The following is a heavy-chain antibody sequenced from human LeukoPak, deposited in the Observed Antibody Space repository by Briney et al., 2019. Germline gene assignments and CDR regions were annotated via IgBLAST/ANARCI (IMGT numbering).Heavy chain of an antibody. Sequence: GGSLRLSCAASGFAFSSYSMNWVRQAPGKGLEWVSYISSSSSTIYYADSVKGRFTISRDNAKNSLYLQMNSLRAEDTAVYYCARDHDSSSCPYFDYWGQGTLVTVSS. J-gene: IGHJ4*02. D-gene: IGHD6-13*01. CDR2: ISSSSSTI. V-gene: IGHV3-48*01. CDR3: ARDHDSSSCPYFDY. CDR1: GFAFSSYS.